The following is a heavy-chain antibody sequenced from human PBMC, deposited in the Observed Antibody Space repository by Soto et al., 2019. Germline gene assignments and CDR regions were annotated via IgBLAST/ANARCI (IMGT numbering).Heavy chain of an antibody. J-gene: IGHJ4*02. CDR2: INKSGGST. CDR1: GFTFSSFA. V-gene: IGHV3-23*01. D-gene: IGHD1-1*01. CDR3: AKDPPTTGTTFDY. Sequence: EVQLLESGGGLVQPGGSLRLSCAASGFTFSSFAMSWVRQAPGKGLEWVSTINKSGGSTYYADSVKGRFTISRDNSKNTLLLQINDLRNEDTVVYYCAKDPPTTGTTFDYWGRGTLVTVSS.